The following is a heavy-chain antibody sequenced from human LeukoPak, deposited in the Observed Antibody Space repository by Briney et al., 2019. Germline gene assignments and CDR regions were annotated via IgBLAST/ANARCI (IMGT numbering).Heavy chain of an antibody. D-gene: IGHD3-22*01. CDR1: GGSFSAYY. CDR2: IDQSGRT. V-gene: IGHV4-34*01. CDR3: ARVTGYMIEDYFDY. J-gene: IGHJ4*02. Sequence: SETLSLTCAVYGGSFSAYYWNWIRQTPGKGLEWIGEIDQSGRTKYNPSLKSRVTISVDTSKNQFSLKLSSVTAADTAVYYCARVTGYMIEDYFDYWGQGTLVTVSS.